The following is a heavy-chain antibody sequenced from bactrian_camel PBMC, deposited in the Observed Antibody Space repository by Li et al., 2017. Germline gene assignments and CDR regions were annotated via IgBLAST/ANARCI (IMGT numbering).Heavy chain of an antibody. CDR3: VADETCVRWYAPGSDDFGA. D-gene: IGHD6*01. V-gene: IGHV3S28*01. J-gene: IGHJ6*01. CDR2: IYSGGEPA. CDR1: GLTFTGGNC. Sequence: QLVESGGGSVQAGGSLRFSCAASGLTFTGGNCMGWFRQAPGREREGVAGIYSGGEPAYYAESVKGRFTISRDNGENTVYLQMNSLKPEDTAMYYCVADETCVRWYAPGSDDFGAWGQGTQVTVS.